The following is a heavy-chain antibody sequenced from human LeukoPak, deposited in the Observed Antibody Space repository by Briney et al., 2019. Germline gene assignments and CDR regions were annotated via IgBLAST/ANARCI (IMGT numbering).Heavy chain of an antibody. Sequence: SETLSLTCTVSGGSISSYCWSWIRQPPGKGLEWIGYIYYSGSTNYNPSLKSRVTISVDTSKNQFSLKLSSVTAADTAVYYCARGIGMVRYYMDVWGKGTTVTVSS. J-gene: IGHJ6*03. CDR3: ARGIGMVRYYMDV. V-gene: IGHV4-59*12. D-gene: IGHD3-10*01. CDR2: IYYSGST. CDR1: GGSISSYC.